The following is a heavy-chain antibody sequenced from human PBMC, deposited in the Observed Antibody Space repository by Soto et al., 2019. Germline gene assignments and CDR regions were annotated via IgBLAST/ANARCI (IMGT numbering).Heavy chain of an antibody. V-gene: IGHV3-33*01. CDR2: IWYDGSNK. CDR3: ARDTMTQWLDGEGAFDI. CDR1: GFTFSTYG. D-gene: IGHD6-19*01. J-gene: IGHJ3*02. Sequence: QVQLVESGGGVVQPGRSLRLSCAASGFTFSTYGLHWVHQAPGKGLEWVAVIWYDGSNKYYADSVKGRFTISRDNSKNTLYLQMNSLRAEDTAVYYCARDTMTQWLDGEGAFDIWGQGTMVTVSS.